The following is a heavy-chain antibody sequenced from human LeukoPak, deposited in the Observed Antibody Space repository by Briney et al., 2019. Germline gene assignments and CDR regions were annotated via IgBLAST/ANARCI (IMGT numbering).Heavy chain of an antibody. D-gene: IGHD1-26*01. CDR2: IKQDGSEK. J-gene: IGHJ4*02. CDR3: ARDKIVGATQFDY. Sequence: GGSLRLSCAASRFTFSSYWMSWVRQAPGKGLEWVANIKQDGSEKYYVDSVKGRFTISRDNAKNSLYLQLNSLRAEDTAVYYCARDKIVGATQFDYWGQGTLVTVSS. V-gene: IGHV3-7*03. CDR1: RFTFSSYW.